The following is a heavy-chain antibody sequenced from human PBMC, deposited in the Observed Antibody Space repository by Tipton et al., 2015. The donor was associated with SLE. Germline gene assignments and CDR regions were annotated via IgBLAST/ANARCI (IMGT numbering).Heavy chain of an antibody. V-gene: IGHV3-48*04. CDR2: ISSSSSTI. D-gene: IGHD1-26*01. CDR3: ARSGWEVAFDI. Sequence: SLRLSCAASGFTFSSYSMNWVRQAPGKGLEWVSYISSSSSTIYYADSVKGRFTISRDNAKNSLYLQMNSLRAEDTAVYYCARSGWEVAFDIWGQGTMVTVSS. CDR1: GFTFSSYS. J-gene: IGHJ3*02.